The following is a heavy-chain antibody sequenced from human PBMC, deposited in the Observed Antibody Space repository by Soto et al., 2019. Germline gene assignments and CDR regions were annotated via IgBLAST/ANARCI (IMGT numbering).Heavy chain of an antibody. D-gene: IGHD6-19*01. V-gene: IGHV4-4*02. Sequence: QVQLQESGPGLVKPSGTLSLTCAVSGDSISSPKWWTWVRQPPGKGLEWIGDMLHSGTTNYNPSLKSRVTRSVDKSKDQFSLNLYSVTAADTAVYYCAYRPGWYRHDLWGPGTLVIVS. J-gene: IGHJ3*01. CDR1: GDSISSPKW. CDR3: AYRPGWYRHDL. CDR2: MLHSGTT.